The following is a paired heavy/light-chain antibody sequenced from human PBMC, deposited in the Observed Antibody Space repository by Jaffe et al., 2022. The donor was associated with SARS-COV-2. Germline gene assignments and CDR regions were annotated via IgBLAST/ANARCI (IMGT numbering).Heavy chain of an antibody. CDR1: GGSISSSSYY. D-gene: IGHD2-15*01. V-gene: IGHV4-39*01. CDR2: IYYSGST. Sequence: QLQLQESGPGLVKPSETLSLTCTVSGGSISSSSYYWGWIRQPPGKGLEWIGSIYYSGSTYYNPSLKSRVTISVDTSKNQFSLKLSSVTAADTAVYYCARQGGVVVVAADAASAYYYGMDVWGQGTTVTVSS. J-gene: IGHJ6*02. CDR3: ARQGGVVVVAADAASAYYYGMDV.
Light chain of an antibody. J-gene: IGLJ3*02. CDR1: NIGSKS. CDR3: QVWDSSSWV. V-gene: IGLV3-21*02. Sequence: SYVLTQPPSVSVAPGQTARITCGGNNIGSKSVHWYQQKPGQAPVLVVYDDSDRPSGIPERFSGSNSGNTATLTISRVEAGDEADYYCQVWDSSSWVFGGGTKLTVL. CDR2: DDS.